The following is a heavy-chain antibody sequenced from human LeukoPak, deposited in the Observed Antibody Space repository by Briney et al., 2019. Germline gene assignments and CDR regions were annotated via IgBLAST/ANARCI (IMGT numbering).Heavy chain of an antibody. CDR2: LNHSGST. CDR3: ARRRYYGSGSYSPHYYYGMDV. D-gene: IGHD3-10*01. CDR1: GGSFSGYY. Sequence: PSETLSLTCAVYGGSFSGYYWSWIRQPPGKGLEWIGELNHSGSTNYNPSLKSRVTISVDTSKNQFSLKLSSVTAADTAVYYCARRRYYGSGSYSPHYYYGMDVWGQGTTVTVSS. V-gene: IGHV4-34*01. J-gene: IGHJ6*02.